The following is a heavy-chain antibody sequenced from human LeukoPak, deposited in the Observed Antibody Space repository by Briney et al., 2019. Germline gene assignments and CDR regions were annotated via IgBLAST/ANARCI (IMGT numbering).Heavy chain of an antibody. D-gene: IGHD3-10*01. J-gene: IGHJ4*02. CDR3: AGSYGSGSYYSDY. V-gene: IGHV3-53*01. CDR1: GFTVSSNY. CDR2: IYSGGST. Sequence: GGSLRLSCAASGFTVSSNYMSWVRQAPGKGLEWVSVIYSGGSTYYADSVKGRFTISRDNSKNTLYLQMNSPRAEDTAVYYCAGSYGSGSYYSDYWGQGTLVTVSS.